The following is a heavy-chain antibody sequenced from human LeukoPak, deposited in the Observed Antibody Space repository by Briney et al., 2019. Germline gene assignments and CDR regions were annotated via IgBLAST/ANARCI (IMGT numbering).Heavy chain of an antibody. J-gene: IGHJ4*02. Sequence: GGSLRLSCAASGFTFSSYSMDWVRQAPGKGLEWVSSISSSSSYIYYADSVKGRFTISRDNAKNSLYLQMNSLRAEDTAVYYCASTCSGGSCYSYGFGYWGQGTLVTVSS. D-gene: IGHD2-15*01. V-gene: IGHV3-21*01. CDR2: ISSSSSYI. CDR3: ASTCSGGSCYSYGFGY. CDR1: GFTFSSYS.